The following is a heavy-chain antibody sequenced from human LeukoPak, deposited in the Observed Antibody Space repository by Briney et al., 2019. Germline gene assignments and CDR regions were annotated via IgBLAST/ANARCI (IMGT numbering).Heavy chain of an antibody. CDR2: TYYRSKRYN. CDR1: GDSVSSNTAA. V-gene: IGHV6-1*01. CDR3: VRDGQLGYDALDI. J-gene: IGHJ3*02. Sequence: SQTLSLTCAISGDSVSSNTAAWNWIRQSPSRGIEWLGRTYYRSKRYNDYAVFVRGRITVNPDTSKKEFSLLLNSVTPGDTAVYYCVRDGQLGYDALDIWGQGTLVTVSS. D-gene: IGHD2-2*01.